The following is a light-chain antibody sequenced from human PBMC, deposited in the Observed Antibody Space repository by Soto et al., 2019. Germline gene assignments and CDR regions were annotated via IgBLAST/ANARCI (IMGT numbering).Light chain of an antibody. J-gene: IGKJ1*01. Sequence: DTVMTQSPDSLTVSLGERVTINCKSSQSLLYSSNKKNYLAWYQQKAGQPPKLLIYWASTRQSGVPDRFSGSGSGTDFTLTSSCLQADDVAVYYCQQYYRSPMTFGQGTKVEI. CDR1: QSLLYSSNKKNY. CDR3: QQYYRSPMT. CDR2: WAS. V-gene: IGKV4-1*01.